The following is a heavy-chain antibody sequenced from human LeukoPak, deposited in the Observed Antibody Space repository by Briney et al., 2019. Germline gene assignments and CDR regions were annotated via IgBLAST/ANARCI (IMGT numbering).Heavy chain of an antibody. J-gene: IGHJ4*02. CDR3: ARGPRIAAGDTVDY. CDR1: GGSIISYY. V-gene: IGHV4-4*07. CDR2: IHASGDT. D-gene: IGHD6-13*01. Sequence: SETLSLTCTVSGGSIISYYWSWIRQPAGKGLEWTGRIHASGDTNYNPSLKSRVTMSVDTSKNQFSLKLSSVTAADTAVYYCARGPRIAAGDTVDYWGQGTLVTVSS.